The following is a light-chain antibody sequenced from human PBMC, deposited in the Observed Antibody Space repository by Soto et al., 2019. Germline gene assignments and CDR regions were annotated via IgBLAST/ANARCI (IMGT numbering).Light chain of an antibody. CDR1: QSVSRN. CDR3: QQYNNWPFT. CDR2: GAS. V-gene: IGKV3-15*01. Sequence: EIVMTQSPATLSVSPGERATLSCRASQSVSRNLAWYQQKPGQAPRLLIYGASTRATGIPARFSGSGSGTEFTLTISSLQSEEFAVYYWQQYNNWPFTFGPGTKVDIK. J-gene: IGKJ3*01.